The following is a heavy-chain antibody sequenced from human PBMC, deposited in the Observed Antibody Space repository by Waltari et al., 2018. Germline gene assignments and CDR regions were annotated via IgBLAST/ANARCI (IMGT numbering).Heavy chain of an antibody. CDR1: DDSFSKYY. CDR3: AREYSSFEPIFDY. D-gene: IGHD5-12*01. V-gene: IGHV4-34*02. Sequence: QVQLQQWGAGLLKPSETLSVTCEVFDDSFSKYYWVWIRQSPGKGLEWIGEINRIGSTNYNPSLKGRVTISLDMSKKQVSLRVTSVTAADTAVYYCAREYSSFEPIFDYWGRGTLVTV. CDR2: INRIGST. J-gene: IGHJ4*02.